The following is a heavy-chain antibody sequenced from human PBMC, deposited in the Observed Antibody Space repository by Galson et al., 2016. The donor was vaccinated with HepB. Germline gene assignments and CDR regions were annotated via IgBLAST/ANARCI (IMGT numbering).Heavy chain of an antibody. CDR3: VKEDRLSGDCSGGSCPSLEY. CDR1: GFTFDDYA. D-gene: IGHD2-15*01. J-gene: IGHJ4*01. CDR2: TSGDGSQK. Sequence: SLRLSCAASGFTFDDYAMHWVRQAPGQGLEWVCLTSGDGSQKYYADSVKGRFTISRDNRRSSLILQMTSLRAEDTALYFCVKEDRLSGDCSGGSCPSLEYWGHGTLVTVSS. V-gene: IGHV3-43*02.